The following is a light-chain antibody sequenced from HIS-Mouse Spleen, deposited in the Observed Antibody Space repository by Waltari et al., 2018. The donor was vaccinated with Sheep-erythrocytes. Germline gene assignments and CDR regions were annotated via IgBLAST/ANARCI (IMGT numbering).Light chain of an antibody. CDR3: CSYAGSYNHV. CDR1: SSDVGGYNY. Sequence: QSALTQPRSVSGSPGQSVTISCTGTSSDVGGYNYVSWYQQHPSKAPKLMIYDVSKGPAGVPDRFSGSKSGNTASLTISGLQAEDEADYYCCSYAGSYNHVFATGTKVTVL. J-gene: IGLJ1*01. CDR2: DVS. V-gene: IGLV2-11*01.